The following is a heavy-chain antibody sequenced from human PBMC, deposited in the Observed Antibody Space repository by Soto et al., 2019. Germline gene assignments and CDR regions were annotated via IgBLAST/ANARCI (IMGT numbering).Heavy chain of an antibody. CDR3: ARHALRADYFDY. V-gene: IGHV4-59*08. J-gene: IGHJ4*02. CDR1: GGSISSYY. Sequence: PSETLSLTCTVSGGSISSYYWSWIRQPPGKGLEWIGYIYYSGSTNYNPSLKSRVTISVDTSKNQLSLKLSSVTAADTAVYYCARHALRADYFDYWGRGTLVTVSS. CDR2: IYYSGST.